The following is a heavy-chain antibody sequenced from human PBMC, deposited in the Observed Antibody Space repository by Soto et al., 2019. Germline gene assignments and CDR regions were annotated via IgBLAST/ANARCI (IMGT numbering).Heavy chain of an antibody. CDR2: INPSGGST. V-gene: IGHV1-46*01. D-gene: IGHD3-3*01. CDR3: ARVGVLYGMDV. CDR1: GYTFTSYY. J-gene: IGHJ6*02. Sequence: ASVKVSCKASGYTFTSYYMHGVLQAPGQGLEWMGIINPSGGSTSYAQKFQGRVTMTRDTSTSTVYMELSSLRSEDTAVYYCARVGVLYGMDVWGQGTTVTVSS.